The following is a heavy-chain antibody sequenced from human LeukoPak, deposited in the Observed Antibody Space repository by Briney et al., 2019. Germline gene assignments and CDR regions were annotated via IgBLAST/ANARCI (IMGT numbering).Heavy chain of an antibody. V-gene: IGHV3-30-3*01. CDR2: ISYDGNTK. Sequence: GGSLRLSCAASGFTFSNFAMHWVRQAPGKGLEWVAVISYDGNTKLYADSVKGRFTISRDNSENTLYLQMNSLRAEDTAVYYCARAGSEMATIGAYWGQGTLVTVSS. D-gene: IGHD5-24*01. CDR3: ARAGSEMATIGAY. CDR1: GFTFSNFA. J-gene: IGHJ4*02.